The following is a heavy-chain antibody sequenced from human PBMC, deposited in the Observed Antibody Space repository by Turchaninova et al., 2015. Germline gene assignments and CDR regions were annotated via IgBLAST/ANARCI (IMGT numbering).Heavy chain of an antibody. CDR2: INHSGST. CDR1: GGSFSGYY. CDR3: ARDSSGYSNADY. D-gene: IGHD3-22*01. V-gene: IGHV4-34*01. Sequence: QVQLQQWGAGLLKPSETLSLTCAVYGGSFSGYYWSWIRQPPGQGLEWIGEINHSGSTNYNPSLKSRVTISEDTSKNQFSLKRSSVTAADTAVYYCARDSSGYSNADYWGQGTLVTVSS. J-gene: IGHJ4*02.